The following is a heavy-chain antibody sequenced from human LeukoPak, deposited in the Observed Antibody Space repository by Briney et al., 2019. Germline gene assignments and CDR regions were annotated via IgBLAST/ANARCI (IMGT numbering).Heavy chain of an antibody. CDR3: VRDGGEEYYYDSGGYYHYKH. CDR2: ISSDGTNT. Sequence: GGSLRLSCAASGFTFRTYWTHWVRQAPGKGLVWVSHISSDGTNTNYADSVKGRFSISRDNAKNTLYLQMNSLRAEDTAVYYCVRDGGEEYYYDSGGYYHYKHWGQGTLVTVSS. CDR1: GFTFRTYW. V-gene: IGHV3-74*01. J-gene: IGHJ4*02. D-gene: IGHD3-22*01.